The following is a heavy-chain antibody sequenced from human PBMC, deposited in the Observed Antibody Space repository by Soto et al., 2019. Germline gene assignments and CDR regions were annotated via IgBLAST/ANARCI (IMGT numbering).Heavy chain of an antibody. CDR3: AKDLGDSSGWFLDY. J-gene: IGHJ4*02. CDR2: ISYDGSSK. CDR1: GFTFSSYG. Sequence: QVQLVESGGGVVQPGRSLRLSCAASGFTFSSYGMHWVRQAPGKGLEWVAVISYDGSSKYYADSVKGRFTISRDNSKNTLYLQMNSLRAEDTAVYYCAKDLGDSSGWFLDYWGQGTLVTVSS. D-gene: IGHD6-19*01. V-gene: IGHV3-30*18.